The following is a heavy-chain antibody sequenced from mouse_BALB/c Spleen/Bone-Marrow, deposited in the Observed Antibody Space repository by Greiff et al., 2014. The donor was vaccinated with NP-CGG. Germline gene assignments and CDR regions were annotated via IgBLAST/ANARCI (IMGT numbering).Heavy chain of an antibody. V-gene: IGHV3-6*02. J-gene: IGHJ1*01. CDR3: ARVYDDDEYFDV. D-gene: IGHD2-4*01. CDR1: GYSITSGYY. Sequence: DVKLVESGPGLVKPSQSLSLTCSVTGYSITSGYYWYWIRQFPGNQLEWMGYISYDGSNNYNPSLKNRVSITRDTSKNQFFLKLNSVTTEDTATYYCARVYDDDEYFDVWGAGTTVTVSS. CDR2: ISYDGSN.